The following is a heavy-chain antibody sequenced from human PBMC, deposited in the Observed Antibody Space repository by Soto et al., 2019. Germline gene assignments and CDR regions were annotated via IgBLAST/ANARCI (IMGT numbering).Heavy chain of an antibody. Sequence: EVQLVESGGGLVQPGGSLRLSCAASGFTFSSYWMSWVRQAPGKGLEWVSSISSSSSYIYYADSVKGRFAISRDNAKNSLYLQMNSLRAEDTAVYYCARDGGWNSLLPTYGMDVWGQGTTVTVSS. V-gene: IGHV3-21*01. CDR2: ISSSSSYI. D-gene: IGHD1-7*01. J-gene: IGHJ6*02. CDR3: ARDGGWNSLLPTYGMDV. CDR1: GFTFSSYW.